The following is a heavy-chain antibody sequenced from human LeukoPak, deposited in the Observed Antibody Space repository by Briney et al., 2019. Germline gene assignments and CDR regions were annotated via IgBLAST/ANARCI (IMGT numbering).Heavy chain of an antibody. Sequence: PGGSLRLSCAASGFTFGSYAMSWVRQAPGKGLEWVSATSGSGGNTYYADSVKGRFTISRDNSKKTLYLQLSRLRAEDTAVYYCAKDPGVARFGELWNYLDPWGQGTLVTVSS. CDR2: TSGSGGNT. D-gene: IGHD3-10*01. CDR1: GFTFGSYA. CDR3: AKDPGVARFGELWNYLDP. J-gene: IGHJ5*02. V-gene: IGHV3-23*01.